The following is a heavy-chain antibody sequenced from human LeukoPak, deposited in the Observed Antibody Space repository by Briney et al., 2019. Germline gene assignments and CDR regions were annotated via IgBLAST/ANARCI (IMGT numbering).Heavy chain of an antibody. Sequence: GSSVKVSCKTSGGPFIRYAISWVRQAPGQGLEWMGGIIPIFGATDYAQKFQGRVTITADKSTRTAYMDLSSLRSEDTAVYYCATYRQVLLPFESWGQGTLVTVSS. D-gene: IGHD2-8*02. CDR2: IIPIFGAT. V-gene: IGHV1-69*06. CDR1: GGPFIRYA. J-gene: IGHJ4*02. CDR3: ATYRQVLLPFES.